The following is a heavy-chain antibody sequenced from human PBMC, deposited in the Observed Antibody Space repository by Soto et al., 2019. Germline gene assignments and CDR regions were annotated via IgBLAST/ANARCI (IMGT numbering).Heavy chain of an antibody. Sequence: QIALNESGATLVKPPQNLTVTCKFSGFSLGSTTVGVGWLRQPPGKALEWLALIDWDGDKRYNPSLTNRVIIAEYTSKHQVVLTMTDMAPADTGTYVFAHFILAGTFVRGVTLEYWGQGALVTVSS. J-gene: IGHJ4*02. D-gene: IGHD3-10*01. V-gene: IGHV2-5*02. CDR3: AHFILAGTFVRGVTLEY. CDR2: IDWDGDK. CDR1: GFSLGSTTVG.